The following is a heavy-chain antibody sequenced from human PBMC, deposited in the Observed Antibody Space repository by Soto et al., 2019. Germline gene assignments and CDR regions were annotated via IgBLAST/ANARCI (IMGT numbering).Heavy chain of an antibody. V-gene: IGHV4-34*01. Sequence: SETLSLTCAVYGGSFSDYYWSWIRQPPGKGLEWIGEINPSGSTNYSPSLKSRVTISLDTSKSQFSLKLSSVTAADTAVYYCARGGGDYCMDVWGKGTTVTVS. CDR1: GGSFSDYY. D-gene: IGHD1-26*01. CDR3: ARGGGDYCMDV. J-gene: IGHJ6*03. CDR2: INPSGST.